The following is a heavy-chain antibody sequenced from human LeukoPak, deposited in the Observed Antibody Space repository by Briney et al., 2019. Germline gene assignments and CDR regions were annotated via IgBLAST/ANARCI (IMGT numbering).Heavy chain of an antibody. CDR3: AREKTITVPLRDHAFDL. CDR2: ISPTGSTT. D-gene: IGHD3-10*01. Sequence: GGSLRLSCTASGFSFSGHWMHWARQLPGKGLVWVSRISPTGSTTSYADSVKGRFTVSRDNAKNTLYLRVNNLRAEDTAVYFCAREKTITVPLRDHAFDLWGQGILVTVSS. V-gene: IGHV3-74*01. CDR1: GFSFSGHW. J-gene: IGHJ3*01.